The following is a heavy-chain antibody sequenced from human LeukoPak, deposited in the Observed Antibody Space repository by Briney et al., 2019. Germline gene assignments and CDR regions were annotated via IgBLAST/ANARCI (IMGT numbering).Heavy chain of an antibody. V-gene: IGHV3-21*01. D-gene: IGHD5-18*01. CDR2: ISSSSSYI. CDR1: GFTFSSYS. J-gene: IGHJ4*02. Sequence: PGGSLRLSCAASGFTFSSYSMNWVRQAPGKGLEWVSSISSSSSYIYYADSVKGRFTISRDNAKNSLYLQMNSLRAEDTAVYYCARLEYSYGPNFDYWGQGTLVTVSS. CDR3: ARLEYSYGPNFDY.